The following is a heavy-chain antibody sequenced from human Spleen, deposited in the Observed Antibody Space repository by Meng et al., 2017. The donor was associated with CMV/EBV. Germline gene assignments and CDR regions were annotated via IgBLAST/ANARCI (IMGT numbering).Heavy chain of an antibody. J-gene: IGHJ4*02. D-gene: IGHD5-18*01. Sequence: GGSLRLSCAASGFTFSNYAMSWVRQAPGKGLEWVSYISGSGGTIHYADSVKGRFTISRDNAKNSLHLQMNSLRVEDTAVYYCARDRGFSYEVREEGHWGQGTLVTVSS. V-gene: IGHV3-48*03. CDR1: GFTFSNYA. CDR2: ISGSGGTI. CDR3: ARDRGFSYEVREEGH.